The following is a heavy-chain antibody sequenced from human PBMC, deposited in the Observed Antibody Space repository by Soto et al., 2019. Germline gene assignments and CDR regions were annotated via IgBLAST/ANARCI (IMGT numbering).Heavy chain of an antibody. CDR2: IWYDGSNK. CDR3: ARGSIVVVTAMHFDY. V-gene: IGHV3-33*01. Sequence: VESGGGVVQPGRSLRLSCAASGFTFSSYGIHWVRQAPGKGLEWVAVIWYDGSNKYYADSVKGRFTISRDNSKNTLYLQMNSLRAEDTAVYYCARGSIVVVTAMHFDYWGQGTLVTVSS. J-gene: IGHJ4*02. D-gene: IGHD2-21*02. CDR1: GFTFSSYG.